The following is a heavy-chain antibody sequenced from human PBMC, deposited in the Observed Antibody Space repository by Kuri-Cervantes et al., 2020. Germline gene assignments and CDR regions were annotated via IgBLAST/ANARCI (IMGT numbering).Heavy chain of an antibody. V-gene: IGHV3-49*03. CDR2: IRSKAYGGTT. J-gene: IGHJ4*02. Sequence: GESLKISCTASGFTFGDIAMSWFRQAPGKGLEWVGFIRSKAYGGTTEYAASVKGRFTISRDDSKSIAYLQMNSLKTEDTAVYYCTRCIAVAFFDYWGQGTLVTVSS. CDR1: GFTFGDIA. D-gene: IGHD6-19*01. CDR3: TRCIAVAFFDY.